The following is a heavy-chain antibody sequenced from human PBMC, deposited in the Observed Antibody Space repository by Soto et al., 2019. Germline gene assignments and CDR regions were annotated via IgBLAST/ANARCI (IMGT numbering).Heavy chain of an antibody. D-gene: IGHD4-4*01. CDR1: GFTFSSYA. V-gene: IGHV3-30-3*01. J-gene: IGHJ2*01. Sequence: QVQLVESGGGVVQPGRSLRLSCAASGFTFSSYAMHWVRQAPGKGLEWVAVISYDGSNKYYADSVKGRFTISRDNSKNTLYLQMNSLRAEDTAVYYCARPLWRDDYNWGYFDLWGRGPLVTVPS. CDR3: ARPLWRDDYNWGYFDL. CDR2: ISYDGSNK.